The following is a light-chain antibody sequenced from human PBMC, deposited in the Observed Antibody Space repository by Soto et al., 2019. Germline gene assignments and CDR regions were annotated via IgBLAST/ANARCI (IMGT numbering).Light chain of an antibody. J-gene: IGLJ1*01. CDR1: SSDVGGYNY. CDR2: DVS. Sequence: SVLTQPASVSWSPGQSITISCTGTSSDVGGYNYVSWYQQHSGKAPKLMIYDVSNQPSGVSNRFSGSKSGNTASLTISGLQAEDEADYYCGSYASSSTLYVFGTGTKVTVL. V-gene: IGLV2-14*01. CDR3: GSYASSSTLYV.